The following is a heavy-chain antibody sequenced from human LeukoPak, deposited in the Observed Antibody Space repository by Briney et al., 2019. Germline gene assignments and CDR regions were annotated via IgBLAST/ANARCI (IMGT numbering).Heavy chain of an antibody. J-gene: IGHJ4*02. Sequence: PGGSLRLSCAASGFTFSSYEMNWVRQAPGKGLEWVSYISSSGSTRYYADSVKGRFTISRDNTKNSLYLQMDSLRTEDTAVYYCAKAAPQYSSGWWVDGYWGQGTLVTVSS. CDR1: GFTFSSYE. V-gene: IGHV3-48*03. CDR2: ISSSGSTR. CDR3: AKAAPQYSSGWWVDGY. D-gene: IGHD6-19*01.